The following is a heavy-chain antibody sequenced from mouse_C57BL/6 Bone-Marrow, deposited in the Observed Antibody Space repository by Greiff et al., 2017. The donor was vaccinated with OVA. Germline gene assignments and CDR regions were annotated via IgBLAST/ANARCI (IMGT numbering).Heavy chain of an antibody. Sequence: EVKVVESGAGLVKPGGSLKLSCAASGFTFSSYAMSWVRQTPEKRLEWVAYISSGGDYIYYADTVKGRFNISRDNARNTLYLQMSSLKSEDTAMYYCTRLLDAMDYWGQGTSVTVSS. D-gene: IGHD2-1*01. CDR3: TRLLDAMDY. CDR1: GFTFSSYA. CDR2: ISSGGDYI. V-gene: IGHV5-9-1*02. J-gene: IGHJ4*01.